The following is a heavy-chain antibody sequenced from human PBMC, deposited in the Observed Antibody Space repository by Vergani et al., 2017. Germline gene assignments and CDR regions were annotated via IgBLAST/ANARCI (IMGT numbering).Heavy chain of an antibody. D-gene: IGHD1-26*01. CDR1: GYTFTSYY. Sequence: QVQLVQSGAEVKKPGASVKVSCNASGYTFTSYYMHWVRQAPGQGLEWMGIINPSGGSTSYAQKFQGRVTMTSDTSTSTVYMELSSLRSEDTAVYYCARDTTGAVGAMGYWGQGTLVTVSS. V-gene: IGHV1-46*01. CDR3: ARDTTGAVGAMGY. CDR2: INPSGGST. J-gene: IGHJ4*02.